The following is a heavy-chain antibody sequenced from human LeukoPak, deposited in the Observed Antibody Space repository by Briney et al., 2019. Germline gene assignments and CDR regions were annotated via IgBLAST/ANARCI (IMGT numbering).Heavy chain of an antibody. V-gene: IGHV3-48*03. Sequence: SGGSLRLSCAASGFTFSSYEMNWVRQAPGKGLEWVSYTSSSGSTIYYADSVKGRFTISRDNAYNSLYLQMDSLRVEDTAVYYCARDGRWINYYDGSSPVWGQGTLVTVSS. D-gene: IGHD3-22*01. CDR2: TSSSGSTI. CDR3: ARDGRWINYYDGSSPV. J-gene: IGHJ4*02. CDR1: GFTFSSYE.